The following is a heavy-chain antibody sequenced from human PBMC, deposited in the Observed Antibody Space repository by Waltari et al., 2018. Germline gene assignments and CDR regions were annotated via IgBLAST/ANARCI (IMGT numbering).Heavy chain of an antibody. CDR2: IYYTGST. CDR3: ARGGGGDWEWFDP. D-gene: IGHD2-21*02. CDR1: GGSISVFY. Sequence: QVQLQESGPSLLKPSETLYLICTVSGGSISVFYWSWVRQPPGKGLAWIGSIYYTGSTNFNPSLKVRVTMSVDTSKNQFSLRLSSVTAADTAFYYCARGGGGDWEWFDPWGQGTLVTVSS. V-gene: IGHV4-59*01. J-gene: IGHJ5*02.